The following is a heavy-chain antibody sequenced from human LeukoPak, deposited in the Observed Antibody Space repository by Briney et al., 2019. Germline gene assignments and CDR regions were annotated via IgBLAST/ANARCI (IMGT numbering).Heavy chain of an antibody. CDR3: ARSKASTYFDY. J-gene: IGHJ4*02. CDR2: IYHSGST. Sequence: SETLSLTCAVSGGSISSGGYSWSWILQPPGKGLEWIGYIYHSGSTYYNPSLKSRVTISVDRSKNQFSLKLSSVTAADTAVYYCARSKASTYFDYWGQGTLVTVSS. CDR1: GGSISSGGYS. V-gene: IGHV4-30-2*01.